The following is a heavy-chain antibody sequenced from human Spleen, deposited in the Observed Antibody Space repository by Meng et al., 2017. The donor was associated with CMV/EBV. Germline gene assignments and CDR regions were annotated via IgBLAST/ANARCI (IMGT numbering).Heavy chain of an antibody. Sequence: QVQLVQSGAEVTKPXSSVKVSCKASGGTFSSYAISWVRQAPGQGLEWMGIINPSGGSTSYAQKFQGRVTMTRDTSTSTVYMELSSLRSEDTAVYYCARGFLEWLGDYWGQGTLVTVSS. J-gene: IGHJ4*02. V-gene: IGHV1-46*01. D-gene: IGHD3-3*01. CDR3: ARGFLEWLGDY. CDR2: INPSGGST. CDR1: GGTFSSYA.